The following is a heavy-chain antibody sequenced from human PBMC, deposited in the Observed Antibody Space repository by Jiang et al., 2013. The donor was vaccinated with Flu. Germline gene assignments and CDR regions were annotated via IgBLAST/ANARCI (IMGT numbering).Heavy chain of an antibody. CDR1: GGSIDSESYL. CDR3: ARRGGWRQIRFFDY. J-gene: IGHJ4*02. V-gene: IGHV4-39*01. D-gene: IGHD2-21*02. Sequence: GSGLVKPSETLSLTCTVSGGSIDSESYLWGWIRQSPEKGLEWIGSVTYSGNTFYNPSLKSRVTISVDTSKNQFSLKLSSVTAADTAVYYCARRGGWRQIRFFDYWGQGSLVTVS. CDR2: VTYSGNT.